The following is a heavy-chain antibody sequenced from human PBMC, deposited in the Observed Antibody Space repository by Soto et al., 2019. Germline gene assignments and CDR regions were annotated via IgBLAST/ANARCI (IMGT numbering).Heavy chain of an antibody. CDR2: IKSKTDGGTT. D-gene: IGHD3-10*01. J-gene: IGHJ6*02. CDR3: TTDFEGLYYGSGSYYNGPGMDV. V-gene: IGHV3-15*07. CDR1: GFTFSNAW. Sequence: PGGSLRLSCAASGFTFSNAWMNWVRQAPGKGLEWVGRIKSKTDGGTTDYAAPVKGRFTISRDDSKNTLYLQMNSLKTEDTAVYYCTTDFEGLYYGSGSYYNGPGMDVWGQGTTVTVSS.